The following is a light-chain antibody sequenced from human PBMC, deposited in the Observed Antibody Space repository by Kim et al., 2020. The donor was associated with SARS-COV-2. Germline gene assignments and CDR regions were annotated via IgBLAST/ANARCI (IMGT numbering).Light chain of an antibody. CDR3: QAWDSTTVV. Sequence: SVSPGQTATLTCSGHDLGDKYVSWYQQKPGQSPVLVINEDTKRPSGIPELFSGSNSGNTATLTIGGTQAMDEADYYCQAWDSTTVVFGGGTQLTVL. V-gene: IGLV3-1*01. CDR1: DLGDKY. CDR2: EDT. J-gene: IGLJ2*01.